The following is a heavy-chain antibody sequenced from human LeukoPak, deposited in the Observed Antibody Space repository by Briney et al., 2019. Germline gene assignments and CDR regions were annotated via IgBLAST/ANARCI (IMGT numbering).Heavy chain of an antibody. CDR3: ATTDPSAAAGEGSDY. CDR2: INAGNGNT. V-gene: IGHV1-3*01. CDR1: GYTFNSYS. J-gene: IGHJ4*02. Sequence: ASVKVSCKASGYTFNSYSIHWVRQAPGQRLEWMGWINAGNGNTKYSQKFQGRVTITRDTSAGTAYMELSSLRSEDTAVYYCATTDPSAAAGEGSDYWGQGTLVIVSS. D-gene: IGHD6-13*01.